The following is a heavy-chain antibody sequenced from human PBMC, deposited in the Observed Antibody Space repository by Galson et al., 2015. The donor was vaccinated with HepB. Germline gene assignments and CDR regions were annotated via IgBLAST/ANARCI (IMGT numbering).Heavy chain of an antibody. V-gene: IGHV3-11*06. CDR1: GFTFSGSY. Sequence: SLRLSCAFSGFTFSGSYMSWIRQAPERGLEYVSYISADSSDTNYADSVRGRFTISRDNARDSLYLQMNSLTVEDTAVYYCLRSVRGYRYGLGYWGQGALVTVSS. J-gene: IGHJ4*02. CDR2: ISADSSDT. D-gene: IGHD5-18*01. CDR3: LRSVRGYRYGLGY.